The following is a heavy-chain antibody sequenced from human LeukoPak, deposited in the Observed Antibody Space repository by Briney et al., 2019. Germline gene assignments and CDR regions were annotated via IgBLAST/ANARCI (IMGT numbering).Heavy chain of an antibody. V-gene: IGHV3-30-3*01. CDR2: ISYDGSNK. CDR3: ARTYCSSTSCYYYYYYMDV. J-gene: IGHJ6*03. Sequence: GGSLRLSCAASGFTFSSYAMHWVRQAPGKGLEWVAVISYDGSNKYYADSVKGRFTISRDNSKNTLYLQMNSLRAEDTAVYYCARTYCSSTSCYYYYYYMDVWGKGTTVTVSS. D-gene: IGHD2-2*01. CDR1: GFTFSSYA.